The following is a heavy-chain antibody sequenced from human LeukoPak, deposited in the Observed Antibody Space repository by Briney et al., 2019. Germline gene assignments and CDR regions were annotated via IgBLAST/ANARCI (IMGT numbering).Heavy chain of an antibody. V-gene: IGHV3-48*01. D-gene: IGHD3-22*01. J-gene: IGHJ3*02. CDR1: GFTFSSYS. CDR3: ARDANYHVSSDYYDAFDI. Sequence: GGSLRLSCATSGFTFSSYSMNWVRQAPGKGLEWVSYISSSSGTIYYADSVKGRFTISRDNAKNSLSLQMKSLRAEDTAVYYCARDANYHVSSDYYDAFDIWGQGTMVTVSS. CDR2: ISSSSGTI.